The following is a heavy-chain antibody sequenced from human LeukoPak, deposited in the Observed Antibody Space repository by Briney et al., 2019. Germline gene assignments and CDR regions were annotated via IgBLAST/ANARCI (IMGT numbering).Heavy chain of an antibody. Sequence: TGGSLRLSCAASGFTFSSYAMSWVRQAPGKGLEWVSAISGSGGSTYYADSVKGRFTISRDNSKNTLYLQMNSLRAEDTAVYYCAKDRYRCTNGVCYTGGIGDFDYWGQGTLVTVSS. D-gene: IGHD2-8*01. CDR2: ISGSGGST. J-gene: IGHJ4*02. CDR1: GFTFSSYA. V-gene: IGHV3-23*01. CDR3: AKDRYRCTNGVCYTGGIGDFDY.